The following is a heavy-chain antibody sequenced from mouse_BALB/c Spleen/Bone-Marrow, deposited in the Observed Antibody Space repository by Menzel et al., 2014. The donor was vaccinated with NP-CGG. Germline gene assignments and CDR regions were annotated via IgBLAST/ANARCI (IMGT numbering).Heavy chain of an antibody. CDR1: GFTFTDYF. CDR3: ARGYYDDY. D-gene: IGHD2-4*01. Sequence: EVMLVESGGGLVQPGGSLRLSCATSGFTFTDYFMTWVRQPPGKALEWLGFIRNKANGYTTEYSASVKGRFTISRNNSQGILYLQMNTLRAEDSATYYCARGYYDDYWGQGTTLTVSS. J-gene: IGHJ2*01. CDR2: IRNKANGYTT. V-gene: IGHV7-3*02.